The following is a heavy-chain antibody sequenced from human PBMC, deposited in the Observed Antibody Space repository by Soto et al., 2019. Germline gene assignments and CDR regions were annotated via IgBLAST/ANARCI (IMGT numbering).Heavy chain of an antibody. CDR1: GGTFSSYT. J-gene: IGHJ4*02. CDR2: IIPILGIA. CDR3: AREINYCSSTSCYLFDY. Sequence: ASVKVSCKASGGTFSSYTISWVRQAPGQGLEWMGRIIPILGIANYAQKFQGRVTITADKSTSTAYMELSSLRSEDTAVYYCAREINYCSSTSCYLFDYWGQGTLVTVSS. V-gene: IGHV1-69*04. D-gene: IGHD2-2*01.